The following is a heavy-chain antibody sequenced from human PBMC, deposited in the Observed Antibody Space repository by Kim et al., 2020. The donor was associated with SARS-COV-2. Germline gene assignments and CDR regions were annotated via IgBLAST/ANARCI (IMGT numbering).Heavy chain of an antibody. D-gene: IGHD3-10*01. CDR2: T. CDR3: ARRGFGHDY. Sequence: TNYVDSGKGRFTISRDNAENSLDLQVNSLRDEDTAVYYCARRGFGHDYWGQGTLVTVSS. V-gene: IGHV3-7*01. J-gene: IGHJ4*02.